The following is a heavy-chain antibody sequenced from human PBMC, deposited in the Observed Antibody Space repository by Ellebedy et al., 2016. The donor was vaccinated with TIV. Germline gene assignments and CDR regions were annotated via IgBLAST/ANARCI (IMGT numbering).Heavy chain of an antibody. Sequence: SETLSLXXSVSGGSTSNTLYYWAWIRQAPGKGLEWIGSIYYTGNTYYNPSLKSRVTISVDTSKNQFSLRLSSVTAAETAVYYCARAPAVFSGLSRSGYYYGPHYYGIDVWGHGTTVTVSS. CDR2: IYYTGNT. CDR3: ARAPAVFSGLSRSGYYYGPHYYGIDV. D-gene: IGHD3-22*01. J-gene: IGHJ6*02. V-gene: IGHV4-39*01. CDR1: GGSTSNTLYY.